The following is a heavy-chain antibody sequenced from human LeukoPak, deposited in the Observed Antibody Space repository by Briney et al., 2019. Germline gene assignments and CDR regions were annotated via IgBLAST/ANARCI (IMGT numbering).Heavy chain of an antibody. CDR1: GYTFTGYY. CDR3: ARDYYDSSGYLPFDY. Sequence: GASVKVSCKASGYTFTGYYMLWVRQAPGEGLQWMGWINPNSGGTNYAQKFQGRVTMTRDTSISTAYMELSRLRSDDTAVYYCARDYYDSSGYLPFDYWGQGSPVTVS. V-gene: IGHV1-2*02. CDR2: INPNSGGT. J-gene: IGHJ4*02. D-gene: IGHD3-22*01.